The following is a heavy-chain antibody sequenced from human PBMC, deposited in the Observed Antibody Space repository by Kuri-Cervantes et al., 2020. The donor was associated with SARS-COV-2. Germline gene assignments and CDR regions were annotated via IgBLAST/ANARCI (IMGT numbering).Heavy chain of an antibody. J-gene: IGHJ4*02. CDR3: ASLPGIGAAVAGGNDY. Sequence: GGSLRLSCAASGFTFSSHSMNWVRQAPGKGLEWISYISSRSRTIYYADSVKGRFTIPRDNAKNSLYLQMNSLGDEDTAVYYCASLPGIGAAVAGGNDYWGQGTLVTVSS. CDR1: GFTFSSHS. D-gene: IGHD6-19*01. V-gene: IGHV3-48*02. CDR2: ISSRSRTI.